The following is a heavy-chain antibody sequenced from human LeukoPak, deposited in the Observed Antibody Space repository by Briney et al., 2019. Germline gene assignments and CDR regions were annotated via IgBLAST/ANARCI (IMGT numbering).Heavy chain of an antibody. D-gene: IGHD5-18*01. Sequence: SETLSLTCTVSGGSISSCYWSWIRQPPGKGLEWIGYIYYSGSTNYNPSLKSRVTISVETSKNQFSLKLSSVTAADTAVYYCARGGYSYGYLYYFDYWGQGTLVTVSS. V-gene: IGHV4-59*01. CDR1: GGSISSCY. J-gene: IGHJ4*02. CDR3: ARGGYSYGYLYYFDY. CDR2: IYYSGST.